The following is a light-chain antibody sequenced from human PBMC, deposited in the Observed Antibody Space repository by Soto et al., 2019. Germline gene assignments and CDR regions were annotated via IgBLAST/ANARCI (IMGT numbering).Light chain of an antibody. CDR1: QSISNS. J-gene: IGKJ4*01. CDR3: QQSYSTLPIT. Sequence: DIQMTQSPSSLSASVGDRVTITCRANQSISNSLNWYQEIPGKAPKLLISGASTLQSGVPSRFSGSGSGTDFTLTISGLQPEDFATYSCQQSYSTLPITFGGGTKVDIK. CDR2: GAS. V-gene: IGKV1-39*01.